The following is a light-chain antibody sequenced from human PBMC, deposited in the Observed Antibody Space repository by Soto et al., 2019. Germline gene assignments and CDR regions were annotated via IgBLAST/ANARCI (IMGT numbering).Light chain of an antibody. V-gene: IGLV2-23*01. CDR1: SSDVGSYNL. Sequence: QSALTQPASVSGSRGQSITMSCAGTSSDVGSYNLVSWYQQHPGKAPKLMIYEGSKRPSGVSNRFSGSKSGNTASLTISGLQAEDEADYYCCSYAGSSTLVVFGGGTQLTVL. CDR2: EGS. CDR3: CSYAGSSTLVV. J-gene: IGLJ2*01.